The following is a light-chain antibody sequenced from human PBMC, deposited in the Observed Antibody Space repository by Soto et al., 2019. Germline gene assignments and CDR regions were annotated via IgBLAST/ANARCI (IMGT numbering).Light chain of an antibody. CDR3: QHRYSWLT. Sequence: EIVLTQSPATLSLSPGEKATLSCRASQSVTTYLAWYQQKPGQAPRLLIYDVANRAPGTPARCSGSGSGTDFTLTISSLEPEDFAVYYCQHRYSWLTFGGGTKVEIK. J-gene: IGKJ4*01. CDR2: DVA. V-gene: IGKV3-11*01. CDR1: QSVTTY.